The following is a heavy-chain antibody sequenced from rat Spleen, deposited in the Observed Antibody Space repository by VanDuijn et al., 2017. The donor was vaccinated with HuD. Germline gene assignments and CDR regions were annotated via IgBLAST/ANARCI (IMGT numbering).Heavy chain of an antibody. V-gene: IGHV5-19*01. D-gene: IGHD1-6*01. J-gene: IGHJ2*01. CDR2: ISPSGGST. CDR1: GITFSNYG. Sequence: EVQLVESDGGLVQPGRSLKLSCAASGITFSNYGMHWIRQAPTKGLEWVASISPSGGSTYYRDSVKGRFSISRDNAKSSLYLQMDSLRSEDTATYYCTRDRILRSTGFDYWGQGVMVTVSS. CDR3: TRDRILRSTGFDY.